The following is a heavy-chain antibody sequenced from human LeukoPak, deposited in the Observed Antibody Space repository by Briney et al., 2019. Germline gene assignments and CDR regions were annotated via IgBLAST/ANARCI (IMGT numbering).Heavy chain of an antibody. J-gene: IGHJ4*02. V-gene: IGHV4-30-4*08. CDR1: GGSISSGDYY. CDR2: IYYIGST. Sequence: PSQTLSLTCTVSGGSISSGDYYWSWIRQPPGKGLEWIGYIYYIGSTYYNPSLKSRVTISVDTSKNQFSLKLSSVTAADTAVYYCAGIYCSGGSCYFDYWGQGTLVTVSS. D-gene: IGHD2-15*01. CDR3: AGIYCSGGSCYFDY.